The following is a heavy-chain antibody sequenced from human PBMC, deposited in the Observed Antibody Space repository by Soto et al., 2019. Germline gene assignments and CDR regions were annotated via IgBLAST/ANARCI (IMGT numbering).Heavy chain of an antibody. Sequence: GGSLRHSCTASGFTFGYYAMSWFRQSPGKGLEWVGFIRSKAYGGTTEYAASVKGRFTISRDDSKSIAYLQMNSLKTEDTAVYYCTRSGFGYYYGMDVWGQGTTVTVSS. CDR2: IRSKAYGGTT. J-gene: IGHJ6*02. CDR1: GFTFGYYA. V-gene: IGHV3-49*03. D-gene: IGHD2-15*01. CDR3: TRSGFGYYYGMDV.